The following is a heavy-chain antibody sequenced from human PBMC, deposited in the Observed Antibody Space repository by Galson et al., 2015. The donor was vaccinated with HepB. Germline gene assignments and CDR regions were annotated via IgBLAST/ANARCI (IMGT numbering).Heavy chain of an antibody. V-gene: IGHV3-23*01. CDR1: GFTFSSYA. Sequence: SLRLSCAASGFTFSSYAMSWVRQAPGKGLEWVSAISGSGGSTYYADSVKGRFTISRDNSKNTLYLQMNSLRAEDTAVYYCAKDHVDEWIQLWLDHAFDIWGQGTMVTVSS. D-gene: IGHD5-18*01. CDR2: ISGSGGST. J-gene: IGHJ3*02. CDR3: AKDHVDEWIQLWLDHAFDI.